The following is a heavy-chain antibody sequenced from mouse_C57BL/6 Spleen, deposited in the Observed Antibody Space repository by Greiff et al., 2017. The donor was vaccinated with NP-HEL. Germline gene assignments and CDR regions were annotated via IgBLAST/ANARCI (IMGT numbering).Heavy chain of an antibody. J-gene: IGHJ4*01. CDR3: ARYYQDAMDY. V-gene: IGHV1-63*01. D-gene: IGHD1-1*01. CDR1: GYTFTNYW. CDR2: IYPGGGYT. Sequence: SGAELVRPGTSVKMSCKASGYTFTNYWIGWAKQRPGHGLEWIGDIYPGGGYTNYNEKFKGKATLTADKSSSTAYMQFSSLTSEDSAIYYCARYYQDAMDYWGQGTSVTVSS.